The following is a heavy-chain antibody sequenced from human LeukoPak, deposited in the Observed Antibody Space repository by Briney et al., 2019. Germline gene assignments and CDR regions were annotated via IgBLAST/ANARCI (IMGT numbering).Heavy chain of an antibody. D-gene: IGHD4-17*01. Sequence: GGSLRLSCAASGFTFSSYGMHWVRQAPGKGLEWVAVISYDGSNKYYADSVKGRFTISRDNSKNTLYLQMNSLRAEDTAVYYCAKAFYDYGDYETGPSYWGQGTLVTVSS. V-gene: IGHV3-30*18. CDR1: GFTFSSYG. CDR2: ISYDGSNK. J-gene: IGHJ4*02. CDR3: AKAFYDYGDYETGPSY.